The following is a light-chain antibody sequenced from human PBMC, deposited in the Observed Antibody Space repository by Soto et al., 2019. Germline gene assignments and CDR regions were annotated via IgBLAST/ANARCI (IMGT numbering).Light chain of an antibody. CDR2: KGT. V-gene: IGLV2-23*01. CDR1: DSDVGAYDS. J-gene: IGLJ1*01. Sequence: SALAQPSSLSGAPGQSITISCPGTDSDVGAYDSVSWYQQHPHKAPQLIIYKGTQRPSGVSNRISGSTSGNAASLTISGLQADDEADYFCCSSETESTDVFGPVNKGTVL. CDR3: CSSETESTDV.